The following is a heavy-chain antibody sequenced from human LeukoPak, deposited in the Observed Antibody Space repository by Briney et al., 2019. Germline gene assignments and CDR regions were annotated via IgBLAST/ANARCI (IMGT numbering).Heavy chain of an antibody. CDR2: INTNTGNP. CDR3: ARDQLPLGDYGRGNGLFDY. J-gene: IGHJ4*02. D-gene: IGHD4-17*01. V-gene: IGHV7-4-1*02. CDR1: GYTFTSYA. Sequence: GASVKVSCKASGYTFTSYAMNWVRQAPGQGLEWMGWINTNTGNPTYAQGFTGRFVFSLDTSVSTAYLQISSLKAEDTAVYYCARDQLPLGDYGRGNGLFDYWGQGTLVTVSS.